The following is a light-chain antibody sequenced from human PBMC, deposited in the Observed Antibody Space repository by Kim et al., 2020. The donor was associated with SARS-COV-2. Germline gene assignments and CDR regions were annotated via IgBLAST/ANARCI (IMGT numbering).Light chain of an antibody. Sequence: PGQSITISCTGTSSDVGGYNYVSWYQQHPGKAPKLMIYDVSKRPSGVSNRFSGSKSGNTASLTISGLQAEDEADYYCSSYTSSSHVFGTGTNVTVL. J-gene: IGLJ1*01. CDR2: DVS. V-gene: IGLV2-14*04. CDR3: SSYTSSSHV. CDR1: SSDVGGYNY.